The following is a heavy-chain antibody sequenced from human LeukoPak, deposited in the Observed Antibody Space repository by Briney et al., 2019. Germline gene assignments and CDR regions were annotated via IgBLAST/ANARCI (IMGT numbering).Heavy chain of an antibody. Sequence: PGGSLRLSRAASGFTFSSYWMHWVRQAPGKGLVWVSRINSDGSSTSYADSVKGRFTISRDNAKNTLYLQMNSLRAEDTAVYYCATSTSRAKNWFDPWGQGTLVTVPS. CDR3: ATSTSRAKNWFDP. V-gene: IGHV3-74*01. CDR2: INSDGSST. CDR1: GFTFSSYW. D-gene: IGHD2-2*01. J-gene: IGHJ5*02.